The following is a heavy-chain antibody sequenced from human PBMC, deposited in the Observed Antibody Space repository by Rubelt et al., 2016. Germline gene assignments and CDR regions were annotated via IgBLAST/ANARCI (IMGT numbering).Heavy chain of an antibody. Sequence: QLQESGPGLVQPSETLSLTCTVSGDSISNSGYYWGWIRQPPGKGLEWIGNVYYTGTTYLSPSPKGRVTISVDTCKNQVSLEGGSVTAADTAVYYCGKARNSIATRPYWFDPWGQGTLVTVSS. J-gene: IGHJ5*02. CDR3: GKARNSIATRPYWFDP. D-gene: IGHD6-6*01. CDR1: GDSISNSGYY. V-gene: IGHV4-39*07. CDR2: VYYTGTT.